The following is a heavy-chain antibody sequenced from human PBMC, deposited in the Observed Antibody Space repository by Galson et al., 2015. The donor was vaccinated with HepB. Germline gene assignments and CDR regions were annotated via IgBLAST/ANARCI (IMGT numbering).Heavy chain of an antibody. CDR2: ISAYNGNT. V-gene: IGHV1-18*04. D-gene: IGHD5-12*01. J-gene: IGHJ5*02. CDR3: ARDWSHSGYRPRGRFDP. Sequence: SVKVSCKASGYTFTSYGISWVRQAPGQGLEWMGWISAYNGNTNYAQKLQGRVTMTTDTSTSTAYMELRSLRSDDTAVYYCARDWSHSGYRPRGRFDPWGQGTLVTVSS. CDR1: GYTFTSYG.